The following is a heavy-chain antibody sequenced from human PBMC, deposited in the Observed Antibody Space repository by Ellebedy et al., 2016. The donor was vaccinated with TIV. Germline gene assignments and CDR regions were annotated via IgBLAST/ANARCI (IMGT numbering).Heavy chain of an antibody. D-gene: IGHD2-15*01. Sequence: AASVKVSCKASGCTFSNYAINWVRQAPGQGLEWMGRIIPILGITDYAQNFQGRVTFTADKSTSTAYMELSSLRSEDTAVYYCARWGGSGGRFQGPYDFWGQGTLVAVSS. CDR2: IIPILGIT. V-gene: IGHV1-69*04. J-gene: IGHJ4*02. CDR3: ARWGGSGGRFQGPYDF. CDR1: GCTFSNYA.